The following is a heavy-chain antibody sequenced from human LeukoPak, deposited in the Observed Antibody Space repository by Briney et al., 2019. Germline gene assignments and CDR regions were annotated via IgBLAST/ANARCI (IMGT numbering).Heavy chain of an antibody. CDR3: AKGTDCSGGSCYIPNY. Sequence: GGSLRLSCAASGFTFSSYAMSWVRQAPGKGLEWVSATSGSGGSTYYADSVKGRFTISRDNSKNTLYLQMNSLRAEDTAVYYCAKGTDCSGGSCYIPNYWGQGTLVTVSS. D-gene: IGHD2-15*01. V-gene: IGHV3-23*01. CDR1: GFTFSSYA. CDR2: TSGSGGST. J-gene: IGHJ4*02.